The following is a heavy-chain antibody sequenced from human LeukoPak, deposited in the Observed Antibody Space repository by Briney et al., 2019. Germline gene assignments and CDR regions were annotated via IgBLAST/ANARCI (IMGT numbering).Heavy chain of an antibody. CDR2: IIPILGIA. D-gene: IGHD3-22*01. CDR3: ARSDYDSNDY. J-gene: IGHJ4*02. CDR1: GGTFSSYA. Sequence: SVKVSCKASGGTFSSYAISWVRQAPGQGLEWMGRIIPILGIANYAQKFQARVTITADKSTSTAYMELSSLRSEDTAVYYCARSDYDSNDYWGQGTLVTVSS. V-gene: IGHV1-69*04.